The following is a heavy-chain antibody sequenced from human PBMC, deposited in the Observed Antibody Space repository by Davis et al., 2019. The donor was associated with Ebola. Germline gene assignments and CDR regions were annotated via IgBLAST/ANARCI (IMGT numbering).Heavy chain of an antibody. Sequence: PSETLSLTCAVYGGSFSGYYWSWIRQPPGKGLEWIGEINHSGSTNYNPSLKSRVTISVDTSKNQFSLKLSSVTAADTAVYYCARGSLGIPIVVVPAAIYGMDVWGQGTTVTVSS. D-gene: IGHD2-2*01. CDR2: INHSGST. CDR1: GGSFSGYY. V-gene: IGHV4-34*01. J-gene: IGHJ6*02. CDR3: ARGSLGIPIVVVPAAIYGMDV.